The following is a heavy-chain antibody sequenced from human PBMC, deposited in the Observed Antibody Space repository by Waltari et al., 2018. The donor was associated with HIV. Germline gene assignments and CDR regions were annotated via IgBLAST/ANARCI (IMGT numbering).Heavy chain of an antibody. J-gene: IGHJ6*02. V-gene: IGHV5-51*01. CDR1: GYSFTGYW. CDR3: ARHDKEGNSGAVYVRGMDV. CDR2: IYPGDSDT. Sequence: EMQLVQSGGEVKKPGESLKISCKASGYSFTGYWIAWVRQMPGKGLEWMGIIYPGDSDTKYSPSFQGQVTISADKSTNTAYLQWSSLKASDTAKYFCARHDKEGNSGAVYVRGMDVWGQGTTVTVSS. D-gene: IGHD5-12*01.